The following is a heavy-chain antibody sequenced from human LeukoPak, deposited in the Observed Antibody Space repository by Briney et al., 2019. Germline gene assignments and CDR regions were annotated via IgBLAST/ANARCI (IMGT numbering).Heavy chain of an antibody. CDR1: GGSISSGSYY. J-gene: IGHJ6*03. D-gene: IGHD2-15*01. V-gene: IGHV4-61*02. CDR2: IYTSGST. Sequence: PSETVSLTCTVSGGSISSGSYYWSWIRQPAGKGLEWIGRIYTSGSTNYNPSLKSRVTISVDTSKNQFALELSSVTAAETVVYYCASEGWVVAAGYYYFMDVWGKGTTVTVSS. CDR3: ASEGWVVAAGYYYFMDV.